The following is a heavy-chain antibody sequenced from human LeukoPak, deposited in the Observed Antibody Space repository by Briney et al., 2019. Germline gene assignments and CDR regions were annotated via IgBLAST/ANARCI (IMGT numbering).Heavy chain of an antibody. CDR2: IYYSGST. CDR1: GGSISSSSYY. D-gene: IGHD6-19*01. V-gene: IGHV4-39*07. CDR3: ARDRLAVAGLHYYYYGMDV. J-gene: IGHJ6*02. Sequence: SETLSLTCTVSGGSISSSSYYWGWIRQPPGKGLEWIGSIYYSGSTYYNPSLKSRVTISVDTSKNQFSLKLSSVTAADTAVYYCARDRLAVAGLHYYYYGMDVWGQGTTVTVSS.